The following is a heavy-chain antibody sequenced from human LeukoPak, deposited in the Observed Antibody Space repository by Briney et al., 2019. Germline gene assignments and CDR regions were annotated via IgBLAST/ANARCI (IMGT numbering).Heavy chain of an antibody. CDR1: GFTFSSYG. CDR3: ARTSLSGDGYKVGYFDS. V-gene: IGHV3-53*01. Sequence: PGGSLRLSCAASGFTFSSYGMHWVRQAPGKGLEWVSLTYSSGSTYYADSVKGRFTISRDHSKNTLYLQMSSLTAADTAVYYCARTSLSGDGYKVGYFDSWGQGTLVTVSS. CDR2: TYSSGST. J-gene: IGHJ4*02. D-gene: IGHD5-24*01.